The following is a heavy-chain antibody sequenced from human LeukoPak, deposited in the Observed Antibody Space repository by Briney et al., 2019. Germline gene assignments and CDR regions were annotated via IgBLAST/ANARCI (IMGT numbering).Heavy chain of an antibody. V-gene: IGHV4-34*01. Sequence: SETLSLTCAVYGGSFGDYYWSWIRQPPGKGLEWFAEINHSGSTSYNPSLKSRVTISVDTSKNQFSLKLSSVTAADTAVYYCAKRGGSYQEYYYYYYTDVWGKGTTVTVSS. CDR3: AKRGGSYQEYYYYYYTDV. CDR1: GGSFGDYY. CDR2: INHSGST. D-gene: IGHD1-26*01. J-gene: IGHJ6*03.